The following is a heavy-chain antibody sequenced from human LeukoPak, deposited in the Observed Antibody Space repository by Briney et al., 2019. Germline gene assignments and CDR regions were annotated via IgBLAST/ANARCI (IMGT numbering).Heavy chain of an antibody. CDR3: ARGDDYGDYWGLY. J-gene: IGHJ4*02. CDR1: GYSFSTYG. CDR2: ISTYNSNT. Sequence: ASVKVSCNASGYSFSTYGITWVRQAPGQGLEWMGWISTYNSNTNYAQKLQGRVTMTTDTSTSTAYMELRSLISDDAAVYYCARGDDYGDYWGLYWGQGTLVTVSS. V-gene: IGHV1-18*01. D-gene: IGHD4-17*01.